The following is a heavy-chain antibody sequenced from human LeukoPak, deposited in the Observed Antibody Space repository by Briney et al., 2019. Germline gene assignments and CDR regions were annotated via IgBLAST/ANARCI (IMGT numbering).Heavy chain of an antibody. J-gene: IGHJ6*03. CDR1: GFTFSSYS. CDR2: ISSSSSYI. D-gene: IGHD6-13*01. Sequence: GGSLRLSCAASGFTFSSYSMNWVRQAPGKGLEWVSSISSSSSYIYYADSVKGRFTISRDNAENSLYLQMSSLRAEDTAVYYCARNGYSSSWYGTLYYYYYMDVWGKGTTVTVSS. V-gene: IGHV3-21*01. CDR3: ARNGYSSSWYGTLYYYYYMDV.